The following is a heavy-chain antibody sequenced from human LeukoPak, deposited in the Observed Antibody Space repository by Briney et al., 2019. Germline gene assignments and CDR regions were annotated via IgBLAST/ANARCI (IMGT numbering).Heavy chain of an antibody. CDR2: FKTNSGQV. CDR1: GFPFCDYA. CDR3: ARSVPDYTRFDY. D-gene: IGHD4-11*01. V-gene: IGHV3-23*01. J-gene: IGHJ4*02. Sequence: GSLRLSCVASGFPFCDYAMNWVRPAPGKGLEWVSTFKTNSGQVYYAESVRGRFTISRDNSKNTVYLQMSSLRAEDTALYYCARSVPDYTRFDYWGQGALVTVSP.